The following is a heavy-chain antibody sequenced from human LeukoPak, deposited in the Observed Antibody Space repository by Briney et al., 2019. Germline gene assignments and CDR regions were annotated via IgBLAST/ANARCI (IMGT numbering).Heavy chain of an antibody. CDR2: INPNSGDT. Sequence: ASVKVSCKASGYTFTGYYMHWVRQAPGQGLEWMGWINPNSGDTNYREKFQGRVTMTRGTSISTAYMDLGRLTYDDTAVYYCARDQGYWGQGTLVTVSS. CDR3: ARDQGY. V-gene: IGHV1-2*02. CDR1: GYTFTGYY. J-gene: IGHJ4*02.